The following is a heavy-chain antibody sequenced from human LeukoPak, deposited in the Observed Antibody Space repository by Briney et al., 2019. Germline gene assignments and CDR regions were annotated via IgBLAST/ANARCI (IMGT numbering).Heavy chain of an antibody. D-gene: IGHD5-18*01. Sequence: ASVKVSCKASGYIFTSYSMHWGRRAPGQGLGWMGWINTNTGNPAYAQGFTGRFVFSLDTSVSTAYLQISSLKADDTAVYYCAREVARGRAAMEGLLHWGQGTLVTVSS. CDR1: GYIFTSYS. J-gene: IGHJ4*02. CDR2: INTNTGNP. CDR3: AREVARGRAAMEGLLH. V-gene: IGHV7-4-1*02.